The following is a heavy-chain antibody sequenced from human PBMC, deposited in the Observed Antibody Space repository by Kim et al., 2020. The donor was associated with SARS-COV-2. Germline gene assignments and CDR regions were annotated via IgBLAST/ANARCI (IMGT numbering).Heavy chain of an antibody. CDR3: ARGHGVAGI. V-gene: IGHV3-30*04. J-gene: IGHJ4*02. D-gene: IGHD6-19*01. CDR2: ISYDGSNK. Sequence: GGSLRLSCAASGFTFSSYAMHWVRQAPGKGLEWVAVISYDGSNKYYADSVKGRFTISRDNSKNTLYLQMNSLRAEDTAVYYCARGHGVAGIWGQGTLVTVSS. CDR1: GFTFSSYA.